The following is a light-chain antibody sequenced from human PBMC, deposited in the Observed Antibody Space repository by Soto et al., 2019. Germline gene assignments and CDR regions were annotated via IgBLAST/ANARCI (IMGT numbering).Light chain of an antibody. J-gene: IGKJ2*01. CDR2: RVS. V-gene: IGKV2-24*01. CDR1: QSLLHSDGNTY. CDR3: RQATQSHPYP. Sequence: DVVLTQTPLSSPVTLGQPASISCRSSQSLLHSDGNTYLNWLHQRPGQPPRLLIYRVSNRFSGVPDRLSCSRAGTDFAQEINRVEAEDFGIYYCRQATQSHPYPFGQGTKLEI.